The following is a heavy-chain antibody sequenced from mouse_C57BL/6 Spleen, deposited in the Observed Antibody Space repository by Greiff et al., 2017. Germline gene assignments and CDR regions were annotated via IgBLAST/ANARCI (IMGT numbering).Heavy chain of an antibody. CDR3: ARGGTTVVAPHAMDY. CDR2: ILPGSGST. CDR1: GYTFTGYW. D-gene: IGHD1-1*01. V-gene: IGHV1-9*01. J-gene: IGHJ4*01. Sequence: VQLQQSGAELMKPGASVKLSCKATGYTFTGYWIAWVKQRPGHGLEWIGAILPGSGSTNYNEKFKGKVTFTADTSSNTAYMQLSSLTTEDSAIYYCARGGTTVVAPHAMDYWGQGTSVTVSS.